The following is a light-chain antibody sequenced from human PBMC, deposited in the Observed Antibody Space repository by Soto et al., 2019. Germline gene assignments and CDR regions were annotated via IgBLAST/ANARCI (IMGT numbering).Light chain of an antibody. J-gene: IGKJ4*01. CDR3: QQYNSYTLP. CDR2: KAS. Sequence: DIQMTQSPSTLPASVGDRVTITCRASQSISSWLAWYQQKPGKATKLLIYKASSLESGVPSRFSGSGSGTEFTLTISSLQPDDFATYYCQQYNSYTLPFGGGTKVDIX. V-gene: IGKV1-5*03. CDR1: QSISSW.